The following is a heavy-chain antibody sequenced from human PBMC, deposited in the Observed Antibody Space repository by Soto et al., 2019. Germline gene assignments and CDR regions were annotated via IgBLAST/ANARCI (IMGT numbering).Heavy chain of an antibody. CDR1: GYTFTSYG. D-gene: IGHD6-19*01. CDR2: ISAYNGNT. CDR3: AGAMAVGGIPNWFDP. V-gene: IGHV1-18*04. J-gene: IGHJ5*02. Sequence: GASVKVSCKASGYTFTSYGISWVRQAPGQGLEWMGWISAYNGNTNYAQKLQGRVTMTTDTSTSTAYMELRSLRSDDTAVYYCAGAMAVGGIPNWFDPWGQGTLVTVSS.